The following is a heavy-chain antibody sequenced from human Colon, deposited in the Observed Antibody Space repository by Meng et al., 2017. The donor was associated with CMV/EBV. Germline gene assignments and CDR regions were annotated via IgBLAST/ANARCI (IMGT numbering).Heavy chain of an antibody. CDR3: ARDKGTGAFDY. Sequence: GESLKISCAASGFTFSSYALHWVRQAPGKGLEWVASISYDGNKNKYADSVPGRFTISRDTPKDTLYVEVKSLKTDDTAIYYCARDKGTGAFDYWGQGSLVTVSS. CDR2: ISYDGNKN. J-gene: IGHJ4*02. V-gene: IGHV3-30*04. D-gene: IGHD3/OR15-3a*01. CDR1: GFTFSSYA.